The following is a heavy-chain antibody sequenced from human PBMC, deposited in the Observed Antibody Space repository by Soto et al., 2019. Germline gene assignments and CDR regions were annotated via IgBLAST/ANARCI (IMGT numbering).Heavy chain of an antibody. CDR2: IYYSGST. J-gene: IGHJ4*02. CDR1: GGSISSSSYY. Sequence: QLQLQESGPGLVKPSETLSLTCTVSGGSISSSSYYWGWIRQPPGKGLEWIGSIYYSGSTYYNPSLKSRVTISVDTSKNRFSLKLSSVTAADTAVYYCAAGYSSSWYSYYFDYWGQGTLVTVSS. D-gene: IGHD6-13*01. V-gene: IGHV4-39*01. CDR3: AAGYSSSWYSYYFDY.